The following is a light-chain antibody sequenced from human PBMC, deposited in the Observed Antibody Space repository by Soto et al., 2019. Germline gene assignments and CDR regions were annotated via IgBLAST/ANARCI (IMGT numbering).Light chain of an antibody. CDR1: QDIKSD. V-gene: IGKV3-15*01. Sequence: EIVMTQSPATLSVSPGEGATLSCRASQDIKSDMAWYQQTPGQAPRLLIYDVSTRATGVPARFSGSGSGTEFTITISSLESEDFAIYYCQQYNNLPPWTFGQGTKVEVK. J-gene: IGKJ1*01. CDR3: QQYNNLPPWT. CDR2: DVS.